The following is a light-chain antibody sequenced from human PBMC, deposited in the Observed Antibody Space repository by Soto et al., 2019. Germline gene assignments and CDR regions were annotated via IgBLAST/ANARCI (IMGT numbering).Light chain of an antibody. CDR1: QSVTSRH. J-gene: IGKJ2*01. CDR2: AAS. Sequence: EIVLTQSPGTLSLSPGERVTLSCRVSQSVTSRHLAWYQQKPGQAPRLLIFAASGRPPTIPSRFSGSGSGTDFTLTISRLEAEDFAVYFCQQYHTSPYTFGQGTRLEIK. CDR3: QQYHTSPYT. V-gene: IGKV3-20*01.